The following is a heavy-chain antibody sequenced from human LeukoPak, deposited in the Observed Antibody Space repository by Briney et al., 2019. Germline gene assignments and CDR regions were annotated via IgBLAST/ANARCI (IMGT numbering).Heavy chain of an antibody. CDR2: ISSSSSYI. D-gene: IGHD5-12*01. J-gene: IGHJ4*02. V-gene: IGHV3-21*01. Sequence: GGSLRLSCAASGFTFSSYSMNWVRQAPGKGLEWVSSISSSSSYIYYADSVKGRFTISRDNAKNSLYLQINSLRAEDTAVYYCARDNPDSGYDAYYFDYWGQGTLVTVSS. CDR1: GFTFSSYS. CDR3: ARDNPDSGYDAYYFDY.